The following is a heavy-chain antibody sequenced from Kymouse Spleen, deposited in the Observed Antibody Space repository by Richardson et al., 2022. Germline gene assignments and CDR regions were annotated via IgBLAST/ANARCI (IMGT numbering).Heavy chain of an antibody. Sequence: QLQLQESGPGLVKPSETLSLTCTVSGGSISSSSYYWGWIRQPPGKGLEWIGSIYYSGSTYYNPSLKSRVTISVDTSKNQFSLKLSSVTAADTAVYYCARRPWGSGSSWYFDLWGRGTLVTVSS. CDR2: IYYSGST. CDR3: ARRPWGSGSSWYFDL. CDR1: GGSISSSSYY. V-gene: IGHV4-39*01. J-gene: IGHJ2*01. D-gene: IGHD3-10*01.